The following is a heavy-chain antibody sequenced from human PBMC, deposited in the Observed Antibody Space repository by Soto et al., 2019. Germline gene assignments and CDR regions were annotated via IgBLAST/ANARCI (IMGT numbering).Heavy chain of an antibody. V-gene: IGHV4-31*03. J-gene: IGHJ6*02. CDR1: GGSISSGGYY. CDR3: ARAAMPAAEYYYYYVIDV. CDR2: IYYSGST. Sequence: SETLSLTCTVSGGSISSGGYYWSWIRQHPGKGLEWIGYIYYSGSTYYNPSLKSRVTISVDTSKNQFSLKLSSVTAADTAVYYCARAAMPAAEYYYYYVIDVWGQGTSVTGSS. D-gene: IGHD6-25*01.